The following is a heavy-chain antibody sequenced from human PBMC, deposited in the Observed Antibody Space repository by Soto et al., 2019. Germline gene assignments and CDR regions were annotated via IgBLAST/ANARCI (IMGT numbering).Heavy chain of an antibody. J-gene: IGHJ4*02. D-gene: IGHD5-12*01. CDR3: ARRGYRGYEIDY. V-gene: IGHV3-64*01. Sequence: EVQLVESGGGLVQPGGSLRLSCAASGFTFSSYAMHWVRQAPGKGLECVSDISSNGGSTYYANSVKGRFTISRDNSKNTLYLEMGSLRAEDMAVYYCARRGYRGYEIDYWGQGTLVTVSS. CDR2: ISSNGGST. CDR1: GFTFSSYA.